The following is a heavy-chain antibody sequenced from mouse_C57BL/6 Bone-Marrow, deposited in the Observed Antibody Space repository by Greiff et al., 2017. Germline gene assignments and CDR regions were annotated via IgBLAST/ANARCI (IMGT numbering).Heavy chain of an antibody. CDR1: GYTFTDYY. D-gene: IGHD1-1*01. Sequence: EVQLQQSGPELVKPGASVKISCKASGYTFTDYYMNWVKQSHGKSLEWIGDINPNNGGTSYNQKFKGKDTLTVDKSSSTAYMELRSLTSEDSAVYYCARGIYYYGTLDYWGQGTTLTVSS. J-gene: IGHJ2*01. CDR2: INPNNGGT. CDR3: ARGIYYYGTLDY. V-gene: IGHV1-26*01.